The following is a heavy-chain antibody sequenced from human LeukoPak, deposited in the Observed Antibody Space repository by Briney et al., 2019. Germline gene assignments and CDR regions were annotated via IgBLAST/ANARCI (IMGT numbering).Heavy chain of an antibody. CDR2: IKQDGSEG. Sequence: GGSLRLSCAASKFFFHGYWMSWVRQAPGKGLGWVANIKQDGSEGYYMDSVKGRFTISRDNAKNLLFLQMNSLRPDNTAVYYCARLNFWSNSYAAPFDSWGQGSLVTVSS. CDR3: ARLNFWSNSYAAPFDS. D-gene: IGHD3-16*01. J-gene: IGHJ4*02. CDR1: KFFFHGYW. V-gene: IGHV3-7*01.